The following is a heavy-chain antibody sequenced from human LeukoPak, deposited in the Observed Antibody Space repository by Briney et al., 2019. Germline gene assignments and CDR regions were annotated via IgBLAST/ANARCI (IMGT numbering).Heavy chain of an antibody. CDR1: GLTFSSYA. Sequence: QPGGSLRLSCAASGLTFSSYAMSWVRQAPGKGLEWVSAISGSSGHTYYADSVKGRFTISRDNSKNALYLQMNSLRAEDTAVYYCAKVGLSEMEWLLYSDHWGQGTLVTVSS. V-gene: IGHV3-23*01. D-gene: IGHD3-3*01. CDR2: ISGSSGHT. J-gene: IGHJ4*02. CDR3: AKVGLSEMEWLLYSDH.